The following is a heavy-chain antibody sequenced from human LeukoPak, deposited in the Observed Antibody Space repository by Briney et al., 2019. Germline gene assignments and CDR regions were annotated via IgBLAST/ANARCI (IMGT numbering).Heavy chain of an antibody. CDR3: TTGGGSYYYDSSGYVRGGY. V-gene: IGHV3-15*01. CDR2: IKSKTDGGTT. Sequence: GGSLRLSCAASGFTFNNAWMTWVRQAPGKGLEWVGRIKSKTDGGTTDYAAPVKGRFTISRDDSKNTLYLQMNSLKTEDTDVYYCTTGGGSYYYDSSGYVRGGYWGQGTLVTVSS. CDR1: GFTFNNAW. D-gene: IGHD3-22*01. J-gene: IGHJ4*02.